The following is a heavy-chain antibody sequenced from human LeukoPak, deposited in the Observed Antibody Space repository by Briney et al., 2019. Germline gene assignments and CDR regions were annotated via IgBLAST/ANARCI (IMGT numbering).Heavy chain of an antibody. J-gene: IGHJ5*02. D-gene: IGHD4-11*01. Sequence: ASVKVSCMVSGYSFATYYINWERHAPGQGLGWKGWISTYNGDTSYAQSLQDRVTMTTDTSTNTAYLELRSLTSDDTAVYYCARGGLSYINPNNWFGPWGQGTLVTVSS. CDR3: ARGGLSYINPNNWFGP. CDR1: GYSFATYY. V-gene: IGHV1-18*01. CDR2: ISTYNGDT.